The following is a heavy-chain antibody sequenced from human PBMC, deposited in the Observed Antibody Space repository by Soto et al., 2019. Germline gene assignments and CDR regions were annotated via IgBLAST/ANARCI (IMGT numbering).Heavy chain of an antibody. CDR1: GGSVSSASCF. CDR2: IYYSGTT. J-gene: IGHJ3*02. CDR3: ARVTIADDAVDI. D-gene: IGHD2-15*01. V-gene: IGHV4-61*03. Sequence: QVQLQESGPGLVKPSETLSLTCTVSGGSVSSASCFWSWIRQPPGKGLEWIGYIYYSGTTNYNPSLKSRVIMSVDTSKNHFSLKLTSVTAADTAVYYCARVTIADDAVDIWGQGTMVTVSS.